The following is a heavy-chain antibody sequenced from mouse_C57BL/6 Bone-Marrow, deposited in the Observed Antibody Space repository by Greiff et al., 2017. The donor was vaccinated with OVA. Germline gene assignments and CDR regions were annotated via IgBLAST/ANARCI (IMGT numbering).Heavy chain of an antibody. Sequence: QVQLKESGPGLVQPSQSLSITCTVSGFSLTSYGVHWVRQPPGKGLEWLGVIWSGGSTDYNAAFISRLSISKDNSKSQVFFKMNSLQADYTAIYYFATILSGYFDVWGTGTTVTVSS. J-gene: IGHJ1*03. V-gene: IGHV2-4*01. CDR2: IWSGGST. CDR1: GFSLTSYG. D-gene: IGHD2-12*01. CDR3: ATILSGYFDV.